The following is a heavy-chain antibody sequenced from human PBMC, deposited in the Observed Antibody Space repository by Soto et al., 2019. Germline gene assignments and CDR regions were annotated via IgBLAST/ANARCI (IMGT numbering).Heavy chain of an antibody. J-gene: IGHJ6*02. Sequence: GGSLRLSCVASGFSFRRYLMHWGRQAPGKGLVWVSRVNSDGSGTSYADSVEGRLTISRDNAKNTLYLQMNSLRAEDTAVYYCTRANGPAAIGHFHYGMDVWGQGTTVTVSS. V-gene: IGHV3-74*01. D-gene: IGHD2-2*02. CDR2: VNSDGSGT. CDR3: TRANGPAAIGHFHYGMDV. CDR1: GFSFRRYL.